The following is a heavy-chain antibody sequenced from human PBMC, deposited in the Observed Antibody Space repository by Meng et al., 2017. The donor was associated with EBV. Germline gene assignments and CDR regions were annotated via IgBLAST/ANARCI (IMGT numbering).Heavy chain of an antibody. J-gene: IGHJ4*02. D-gene: IGHD3-10*01. CDR1: GGTFTSDA. CDR3: ASESGRGYTPDY. V-gene: IGHV1-69*01. CDR2: LIPMSGAP. Sequence: QGQGVQSGAEVKKPGSSVTVSCKTSGGTFTSDAISWVRQAPGQGLEWMGGLIPMSGAPNYAPKFQGRITITADESTSTHYMDLSSLRSEDTAVYYCASESGRGYTPDYWGQGTLVTVSS.